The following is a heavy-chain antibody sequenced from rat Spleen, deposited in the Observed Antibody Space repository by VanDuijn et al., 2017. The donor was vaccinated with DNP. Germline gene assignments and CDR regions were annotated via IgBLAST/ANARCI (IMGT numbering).Heavy chain of an antibody. CDR2: IIYDGSRT. Sequence: EVQLVESGGGLVRPGNSLRLSCAASGFIFSDYAMAWVRQSPEMGLEWVATIIYDGSRTYCRDSVKGRFTISRNNAKSTLYLQMDSLRSEDTATYYCTTFEGTNAWGQGTSVTVSS. V-gene: IGHV5S10*01. CDR3: TTFEGTNA. D-gene: IGHD1-11*01. CDR1: GFIFSDYA. J-gene: IGHJ4*01.